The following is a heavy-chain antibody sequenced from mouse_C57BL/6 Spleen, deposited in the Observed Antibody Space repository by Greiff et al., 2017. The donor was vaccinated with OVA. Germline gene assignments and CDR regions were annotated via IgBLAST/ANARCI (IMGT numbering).Heavy chain of an antibody. Sequence: VQLQQSGPELVKPGASVKISCKASGYTFTDYYMNWVKQSHGKSLEWIGDINPNNGGTSYNQKFKGKATLTVDKSPSTAYMELRSLTSEDSAVYYCARGFAYWGQGTLVTVSA. CDR3: ARGFAY. V-gene: IGHV1-26*01. CDR1: GYTFTDYY. CDR2: INPNNGGT. J-gene: IGHJ3*01.